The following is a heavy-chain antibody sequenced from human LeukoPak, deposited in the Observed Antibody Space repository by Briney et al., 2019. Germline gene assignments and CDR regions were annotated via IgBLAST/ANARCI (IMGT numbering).Heavy chain of an antibody. V-gene: IGHV3-33*01. CDR1: GFTFSSYG. Sequence: GGSLRLSCAASGFTFSSYGMPWVRQAPGKGLEWVAVIWYDGSNKYYADSVKGRFTISRDNSKNTQYLQMNSLRAEDTAVYYCARSAWYQLVYYYYGMDVWGQGTTVTVSS. J-gene: IGHJ6*02. CDR2: IWYDGSNK. CDR3: ARSAWYQLVYYYYGMDV. D-gene: IGHD2-2*01.